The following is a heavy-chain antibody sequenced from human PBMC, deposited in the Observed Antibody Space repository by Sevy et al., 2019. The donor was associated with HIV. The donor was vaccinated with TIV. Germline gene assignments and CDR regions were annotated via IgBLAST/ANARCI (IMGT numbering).Heavy chain of an antibody. CDR3: ARDRALSRPYYYYGMDV. CDR1: GYTFTSYG. CDR2: TSAYNGNT. Sequence: ASVKVSCKASGYTFTSYGISWVLQAPGQGLEWMGWTSAYNGNTNYAQKLQGRVTMTTDTSTSTAYMELRSLRSDDTAVYYCARDRALSRPYYYYGMDVWGQGTTVTVSS. D-gene: IGHD3-16*02. J-gene: IGHJ6*02. V-gene: IGHV1-18*01.